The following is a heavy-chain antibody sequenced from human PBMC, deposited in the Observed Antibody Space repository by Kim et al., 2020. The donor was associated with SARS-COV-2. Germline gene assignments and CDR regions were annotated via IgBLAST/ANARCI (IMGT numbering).Heavy chain of an antibody. CDR1: GYTFTGYY. CDR3: ARGYYDFWSGYYSNGMDV. J-gene: IGHJ6*02. Sequence: ASVKVSCKASGYTFTGYYMHWVRQAPGQGLEWMGWINPNSGGTNYAQKFQGRVTMTRDTSISTAYMELSRLRSDDTAVYYCARGYYDFWSGYYSNGMDVWGQGTTVTVSS. V-gene: IGHV1-2*02. D-gene: IGHD3-3*01. CDR2: INPNSGGT.